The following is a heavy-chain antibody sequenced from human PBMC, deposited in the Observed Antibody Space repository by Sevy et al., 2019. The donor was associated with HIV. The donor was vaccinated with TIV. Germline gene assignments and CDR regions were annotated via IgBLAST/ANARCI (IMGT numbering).Heavy chain of an antibody. J-gene: IGHJ3*02. Sequence: SETLSLTYTVSGGSINSDHWNWIRQPPGKGLEWIGYVYYTGGTNYNPSLKNRVTKSVDRTKNQFSLKLTSVTAADTAVYYCARRNDFAIWGQGTMVTVSS. CDR2: VYYTGGT. V-gene: IGHV4-59*08. CDR1: GGSINSDH. CDR3: ARRNDFAI.